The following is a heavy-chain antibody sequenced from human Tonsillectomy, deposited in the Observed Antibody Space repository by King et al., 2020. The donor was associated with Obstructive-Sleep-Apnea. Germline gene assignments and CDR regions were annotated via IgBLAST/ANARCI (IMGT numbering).Heavy chain of an antibody. Sequence: VQLVESGAEVKKPGESLTISCKDSGYSFTSYWIGWVRQMPGEGLEWMGIIFPADSDTRYSPSFQGQVTISADKSISTAYLQWSSLKASDTAKYYCARQRSYYYGMDVWGQGTTVTVSS. CDR1: GYSFTSYW. J-gene: IGHJ6*02. CDR2: IFPADSDT. CDR3: ARQRSYYYGMDV. V-gene: IGHV5-51*01.